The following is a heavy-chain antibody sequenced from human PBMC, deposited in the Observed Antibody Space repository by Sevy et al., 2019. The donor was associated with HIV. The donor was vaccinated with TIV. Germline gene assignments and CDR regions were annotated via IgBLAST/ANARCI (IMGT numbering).Heavy chain of an antibody. J-gene: IGHJ4*02. CDR1: GGSISSSGYY. V-gene: IGHV4-31*03. CDR2: IYYSGST. CDR3: AIAARLRTNFDY. D-gene: IGHD4-17*01. Sequence: SETLSLTCTVSGGSISSSGYYWSWIRHHPGKGLEWIGYIYYSGSTYYNPSLKSRVTISVDTSKNQFSLKLSSVTAADTAVYYCAIAARLRTNFDYWGQGTLVTVSS.